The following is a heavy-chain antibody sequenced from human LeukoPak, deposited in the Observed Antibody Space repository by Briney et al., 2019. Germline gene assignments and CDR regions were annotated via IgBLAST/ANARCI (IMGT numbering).Heavy chain of an antibody. CDR1: GFTFSSYE. CDR3: ARVADYDAFDI. J-gene: IGHJ3*02. Sequence: GGSLRLSCAASGFTFSSYEMNWVRQAPGKGLEWVSYISSSGSTIYYADSVKGRFTISRDNAKNSLYLQMNSLRAEDTAVYYCARVADYDAFDIWGQGTMVTASS. V-gene: IGHV3-48*03. CDR2: ISSSGSTI. D-gene: IGHD4-11*01.